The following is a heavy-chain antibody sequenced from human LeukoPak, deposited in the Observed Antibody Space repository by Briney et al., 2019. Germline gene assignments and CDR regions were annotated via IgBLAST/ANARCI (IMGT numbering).Heavy chain of an antibody. D-gene: IGHD3-10*01. V-gene: IGHV3-30-3*01. CDR1: GLTFSRYT. CDR2: ISYDGSNK. J-gene: IGHJ4*02. CDR3: AREGWDGSGSLDY. Sequence: GGSLRLSCAGSGLTFSRYTMHWVRKAPGKGLEWVAIISYDGSNKHYADSVKGRFTISRDNSKNTLSLQMNSLRAEDTAVYYCAREGWDGSGSLDYWGQGTLVTVSS.